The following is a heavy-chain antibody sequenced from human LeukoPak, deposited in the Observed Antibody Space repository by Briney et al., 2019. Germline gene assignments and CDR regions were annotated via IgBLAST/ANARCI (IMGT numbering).Heavy chain of an antibody. Sequence: SETLSLTCTVSGGSISSYYWSWIRQPAGKGLEWIGRIYTSGSTNYNPSLKSRVTMSVDTSKNQFSLKLSSVTAADTAVYYCARGNGSGSYYIPYYYYYYYMDVWGKGTTVTISS. CDR3: ARGNGSGSYYIPYYYYYYYMDV. J-gene: IGHJ6*03. V-gene: IGHV4-4*07. CDR1: GGSISSYY. D-gene: IGHD3-10*01. CDR2: IYTSGST.